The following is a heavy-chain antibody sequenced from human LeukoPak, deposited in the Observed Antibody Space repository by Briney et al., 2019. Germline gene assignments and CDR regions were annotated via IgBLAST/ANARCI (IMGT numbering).Heavy chain of an antibody. J-gene: IGHJ2*01. D-gene: IGHD3-22*01. V-gene: IGHV3-21*04. CDR1: GFTFTSYS. CDR2: ISSDSTYI. Sequence: GGTLRLSCAASGFTFTSYSSTWVRQAPGKGLEWVSSISSDSTYIYYADSVKGRFTISRDNAKNSLYLQMNSLRAEDTAVYYCAKDGYYDSSAYYYVRYFDLWGRGTLVTVSS. CDR3: AKDGYYDSSAYYYVRYFDL.